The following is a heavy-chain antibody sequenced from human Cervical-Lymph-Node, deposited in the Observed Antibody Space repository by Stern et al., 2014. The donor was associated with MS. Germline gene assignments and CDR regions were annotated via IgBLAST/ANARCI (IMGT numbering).Heavy chain of an antibody. CDR3: ARHLRRGGAIDI. CDR2: FYFPGTT. D-gene: IGHD3-16*02. V-gene: IGHV4-39*01. CDR1: GDSMTSSSYY. J-gene: IGHJ3*02. Sequence: QLQLQESGPRLVKPSETLSLTCSVSGDSMTSSSYYWGWIRQSPGMGLEWIGSFYFPGTTYFTPSVESRPTIPVDPPKNQFPLGLTSVTATDTATYYCARHLRRGGAIDIWGQGTRVPVSS.